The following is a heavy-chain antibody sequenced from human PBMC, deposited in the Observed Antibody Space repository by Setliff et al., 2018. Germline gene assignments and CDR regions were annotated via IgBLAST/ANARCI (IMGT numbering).Heavy chain of an antibody. V-gene: IGHV1-18*01. D-gene: IGHD2-8*01. CDR2: ISPYTGNT. CDR3: SRLVRFCTRTTCQRLSGDDF. CDR1: GYTFINFG. J-gene: IGHJ4*02. Sequence: ASVKVSCKASGYTFINFGISWVRQAPGQGLEWVGWISPYTGNTYYAPRLQDRVTLTADTSTNTAYMELRSLISDDTAVYYCSRLVRFCTRTTCQRLSGDDFWGQGTLVTGSS.